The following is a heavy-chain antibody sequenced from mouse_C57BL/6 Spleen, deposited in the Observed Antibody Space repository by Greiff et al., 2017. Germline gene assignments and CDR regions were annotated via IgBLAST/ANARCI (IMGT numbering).Heavy chain of an antibody. CDR1: GYSITSGYY. CDR3: ARALYYGTYPFFDY. D-gene: IGHD2-1*01. V-gene: IGHV3-6*01. CDR2: ISYDGSN. J-gene: IGHJ2*01. Sequence: EVQLQESGPGLVNPSQSLSLTCSVTGYSITSGYYWNWIRQFPGNKLEWMGYISYDGSNKYNPSLKNRISITRDTSKNKFFLKLNSVPTEDTATYYCARALYYGTYPFFDYWGQGTTLTVSS.